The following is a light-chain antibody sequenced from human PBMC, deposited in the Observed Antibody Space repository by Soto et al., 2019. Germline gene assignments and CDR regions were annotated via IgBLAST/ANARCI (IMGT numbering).Light chain of an antibody. CDR2: GNN. Sequence: QTVVTQPPSVSGAPGQRVTISCTGSSSNIGAGYAVHWYQQLPGTAPKLLIYGNNNRPSGVPDRFSGSRSATSASLAITGLQAEDEADFYCQSYDNSLSGVVFGGGTKVTVL. CDR1: SSNIGAGYA. CDR3: QSYDNSLSGVV. V-gene: IGLV1-40*01. J-gene: IGLJ2*01.